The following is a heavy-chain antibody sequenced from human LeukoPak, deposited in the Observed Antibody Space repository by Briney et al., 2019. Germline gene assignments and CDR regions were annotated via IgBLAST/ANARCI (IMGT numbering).Heavy chain of an antibody. V-gene: IGHV3-30-3*01. CDR2: ISYDGSNK. D-gene: IGHD1-7*01. CDR1: GFTFSSYA. Sequence: GGSLRLSCAASGFTFSSYAMHWVRQAPGKGLEWVAIISYDGSNKYYADSVKGRFTISRDNSKNTLYLQMNSLRAEDTAVYYCAKVYRRTGTTYYYYYYMDVWGKGTTVTVSS. CDR3: AKVYRRTGTTYYYYYYMDV. J-gene: IGHJ6*03.